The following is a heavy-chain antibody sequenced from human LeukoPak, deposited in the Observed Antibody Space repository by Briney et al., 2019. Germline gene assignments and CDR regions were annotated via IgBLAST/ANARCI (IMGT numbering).Heavy chain of an antibody. J-gene: IGHJ5*02. V-gene: IGHV3-30*03. CDR1: GFSFSSYA. Sequence: PGGSLRLSCVASGFSFSSYAMHWVRQAPGKGLEWVALISFDGSNKYYADSVKGRFTISRDDSKNTLYLQVSAEDTAIYYCARGYASTSQLDPWGQGTLVTVSS. CDR3: ARGYASTSQLDP. CDR2: ISFDGSNK. D-gene: IGHD6-13*01.